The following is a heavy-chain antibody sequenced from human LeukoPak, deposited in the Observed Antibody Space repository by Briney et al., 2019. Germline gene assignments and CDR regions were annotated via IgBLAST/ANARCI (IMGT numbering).Heavy chain of an antibody. CDR3: ARGTIFGDY. CDR1: GFTLRTYV. J-gene: IGHJ4*02. V-gene: IGHV3-23*01. CDR2: ISGGGGKT. Sequence: GGSLRLSCAVSGFTLRTYVMSWVRQAPGMGLEWVSTISGGGGKTYYSDAVKGRVTISRDNSNNTVYLKMNSLRAEDTAVYYCARGTIFGDYWGQGTLVTVSS. D-gene: IGHD3-3*01.